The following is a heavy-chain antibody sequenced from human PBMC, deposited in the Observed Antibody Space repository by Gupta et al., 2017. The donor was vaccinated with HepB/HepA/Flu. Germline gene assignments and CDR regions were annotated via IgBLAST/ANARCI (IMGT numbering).Heavy chain of an antibody. J-gene: IGHJ4*01. D-gene: IGHD1-26*01. CDR3: AKGFCDVGTCHPLDH. Sequence: EVQLLESGGGLVQPGGSLSLSWVGSGFIFKTYGMNWVRQAPGKGLEWISSIGESGVDTYHADSVKGRCTISRDNSKKTVYLQLNSLRVEDTAVYYCAKGFCDVGTCHPLDHWCHGTQVTVSA. CDR1: GFIFKTYG. V-gene: IGHV3-23*01. CDR2: IGESGVDT.